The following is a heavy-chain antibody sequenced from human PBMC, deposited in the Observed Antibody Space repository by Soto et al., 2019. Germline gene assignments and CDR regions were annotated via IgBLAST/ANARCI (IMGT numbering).Heavy chain of an antibody. J-gene: IGHJ4*02. Sequence: EVQLVESGGGLVQPGGSLRPSCAASGFTFSSYWMSWVRQAPGKGLEWVAHTRQDGGQEYYVDSVKGRFTISRDNAKNSLYLQMNSLRVQDTAVYYCARYPNPTVAGLPFDLWCQGTLVTVSS. D-gene: IGHD6-19*01. CDR2: TRQDGGQE. CDR1: GFTFSSYW. CDR3: ARYPNPTVAGLPFDL. V-gene: IGHV3-7*03.